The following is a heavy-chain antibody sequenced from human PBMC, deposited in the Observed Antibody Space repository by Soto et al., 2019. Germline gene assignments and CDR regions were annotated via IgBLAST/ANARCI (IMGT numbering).Heavy chain of an antibody. J-gene: IGHJ4*02. CDR2: ISYDGSNK. Sequence: QVRLVESGGGVVQPGRSLRLSCAASGFTFSTYGIHWVRQAPGKGLEWVAVISYDGSNKYYADSVKGRFAISRDNSKNTLYLQMNSLRAEDTAFYYCAKVLGGTGGCDYWGQGTLVTVSS. V-gene: IGHV3-30*18. CDR3: AKVLGGTGGCDY. D-gene: IGHD3-16*01. CDR1: GFTFSTYG.